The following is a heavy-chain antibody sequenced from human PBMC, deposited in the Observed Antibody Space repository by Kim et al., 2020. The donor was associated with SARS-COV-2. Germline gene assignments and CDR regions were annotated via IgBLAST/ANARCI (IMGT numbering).Heavy chain of an antibody. CDR2: ISSSSSTI. CDR1: GFTFSSFS. Sequence: GGSLRLSCAASGFTFSSFSMNWVRQAPGKGLEWVSYISSSSSTIYYADSVKGRFTISRDNAKNSLYLQMNSLRDEDTAVYYCARDWDYDYADRYPAQINFDYWGQGTLVTVSS. J-gene: IGHJ4*02. D-gene: IGHD3-16*01. V-gene: IGHV3-48*02. CDR3: ARDWDYDYADRYPAQINFDY.